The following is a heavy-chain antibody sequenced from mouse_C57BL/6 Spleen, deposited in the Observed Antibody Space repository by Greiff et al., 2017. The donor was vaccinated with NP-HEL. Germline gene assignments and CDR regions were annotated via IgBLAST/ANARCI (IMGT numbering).Heavy chain of an antibody. V-gene: IGHV2-9*01. D-gene: IGHD2-14*01. CDR1: GFALTSYG. CDR3: AKHAGYDGGMDY. Sequence: VMLVESGPGLVAPAQRRSGTGRVSGFALTSYGVDWVRQPPGKGLEWLGVIWGGGSTNYNSALMSRLSISKDNSKSQVFLKMNSLQTDDTAMYYCAKHAGYDGGMDYWGQGTSVTVSS. CDR2: IWGGGST. J-gene: IGHJ4*01.